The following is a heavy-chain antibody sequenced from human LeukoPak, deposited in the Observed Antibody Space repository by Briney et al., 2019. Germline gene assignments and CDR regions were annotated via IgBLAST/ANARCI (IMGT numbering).Heavy chain of an antibody. CDR1: GGSISSYY. CDR2: IYYSGST. V-gene: IGHV4-59*01. J-gene: IGHJ4*02. Sequence: PSETLSLTCTVSGGSISSYYWSWIRQPPGKGLEWIGYIYYSGSTNYNPSLKSRVTISVDTSKNQFSLKLSSVTAADTAVYYCARSEYSSSSQHFYYWGQGTLVTVSS. CDR3: ARSEYSSSSQHFYY. D-gene: IGHD6-6*01.